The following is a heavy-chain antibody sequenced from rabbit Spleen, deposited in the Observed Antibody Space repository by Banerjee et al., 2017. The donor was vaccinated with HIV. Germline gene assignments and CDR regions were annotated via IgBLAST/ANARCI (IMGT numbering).Heavy chain of an antibody. Sequence: QSLEESGGDLVKPGASLTLTCTASGFSFSSNYYMCWVRQAPGKGLEWVACIPVGSSGSTWYASWAKGRFTISKTSSTTVTLQMTSLTAADTATYFCARADTSYYAYNYAKWGPGTLVTVS. CDR1: GFSFSSNYY. CDR2: IPVGSSGST. CDR3: ARADTSYYAYNYAK. V-gene: IGHV1S40*01. J-gene: IGHJ6*01. D-gene: IGHD6-1*01.